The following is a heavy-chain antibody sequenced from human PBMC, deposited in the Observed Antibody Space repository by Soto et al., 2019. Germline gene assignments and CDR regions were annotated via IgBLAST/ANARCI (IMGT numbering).Heavy chain of an antibody. D-gene: IGHD5-12*01. V-gene: IGHV1-18*01. CDR2: INTYNGMT. J-gene: IGHJ4*02. Sequence: QVQLVQSGGEVKKPGASVTVSCKASGYTFINYHITWVRQAPGQGLEWMAWINTYNGMTDYAQRFQGRVTMTRDTSTSTASMELRNLGSDDTAVYFCAKAPRGEMATDWGQGTLVTVSS. CDR1: GYTFINYH. CDR3: AKAPRGEMATD.